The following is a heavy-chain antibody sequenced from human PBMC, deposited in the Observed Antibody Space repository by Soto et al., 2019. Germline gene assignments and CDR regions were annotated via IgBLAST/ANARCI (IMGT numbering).Heavy chain of an antibody. Sequence: EVQLLESGGGLVQPGGSLRLSCAASGFTFSSYAMSWVRQAPGKGLEWVSAISGSGGSTYYADSVKGRFTISRDNSKNTLYLQMNSLRAEDTAVCYCALDFWGYCSSTSCYGEYYGMDVW. CDR2: ISGSGGST. CDR3: ALDFWGYCSSTSCYGEYYGMDV. V-gene: IGHV3-23*01. CDR1: GFTFSSYA. D-gene: IGHD2-2*01. J-gene: IGHJ6*01.